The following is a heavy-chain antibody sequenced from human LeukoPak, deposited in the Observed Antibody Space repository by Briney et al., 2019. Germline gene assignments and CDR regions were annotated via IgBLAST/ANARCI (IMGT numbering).Heavy chain of an antibody. CDR1: GVSMSSNNW. CDR3: ARHERFSQKD. Sequence: PSGTLSLTCAVSGVSMSSNNWWSWVRQPPGKGLEWIGEIHESGSTNYNPSLKSRVTISVDKSKDQFSLKLSSVTAADTAVYYCARHERFSQKDWGQGTQVTVS. J-gene: IGHJ4*02. V-gene: IGHV4-4*02. CDR2: IHESGST.